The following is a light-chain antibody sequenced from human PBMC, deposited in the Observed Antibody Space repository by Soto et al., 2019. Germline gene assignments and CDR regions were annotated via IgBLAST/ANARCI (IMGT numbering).Light chain of an antibody. CDR1: QSIDTY. CDR3: QQSYSTLLWT. J-gene: IGKJ1*01. CDR2: DGS. V-gene: IGKV1-39*01. Sequence: DIQMTQSPSSLSASVGDRVTITCRASQSIDTYVNWYQQRPGKAPKLLIYDGSTLQSGVPSRFSGSGSGTAFTLTISSLQPEDFATYYCQQSYSTLLWTFGQGTRVDFK.